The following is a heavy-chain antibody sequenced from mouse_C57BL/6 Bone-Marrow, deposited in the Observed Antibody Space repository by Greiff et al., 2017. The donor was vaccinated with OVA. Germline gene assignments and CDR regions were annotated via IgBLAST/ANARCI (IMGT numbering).Heavy chain of an antibody. J-gene: IGHJ4*01. CDR1: GYTFTSYG. Sequence: QVQLKQSGAELARPGASVKLSCKASGYTFTSYGISWVKQRTGQGLEWIGEIYPRSGNTYYNEKFKGKATLTADKSSSTAYMELRSLTSEDSAVYFCARSITTVVAPSDYAMDYWGQGTSVTVSS. CDR3: ARSITTVVAPSDYAMDY. V-gene: IGHV1-81*01. CDR2: IYPRSGNT. D-gene: IGHD1-1*01.